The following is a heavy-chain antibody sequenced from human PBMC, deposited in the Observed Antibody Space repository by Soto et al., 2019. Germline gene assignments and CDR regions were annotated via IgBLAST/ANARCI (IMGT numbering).Heavy chain of an antibody. CDR1: GYSFTSYW. J-gene: IGHJ6*02. V-gene: IGHV5-51*01. CDR2: IYPGDSDT. D-gene: IGHD3-10*01. Sequence: RGESLKISCKGSGYSFTSYWIGWVRQMPGKGLEWMGIIYPGDSDTRYSPSFQGQVTISADKSISTAYLQWSSLKASDTAMYYCARARITMVRGVIITPNGMDVWGQGNPGHRLL. CDR3: ARARITMVRGVIITPNGMDV.